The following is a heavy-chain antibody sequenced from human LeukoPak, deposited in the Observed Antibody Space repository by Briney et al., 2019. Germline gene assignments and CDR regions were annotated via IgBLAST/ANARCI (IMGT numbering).Heavy chain of an antibody. J-gene: IGHJ2*01. CDR3: ARRAVIQIGSWYFDL. D-gene: IGHD2-21*01. CDR1: GYSISSGYY. Sequence: PSETLSLTCAVSGYSISSGYYWGWIRQPPGKGLEWIGSIYHSGSTYYNPSLKSRVTISVDTSKNQFSLKLSSVTAAVTAVYYCARRAVIQIGSWYFDLWGRGTQVTVSS. V-gene: IGHV4-38-2*01. CDR2: IYHSGST.